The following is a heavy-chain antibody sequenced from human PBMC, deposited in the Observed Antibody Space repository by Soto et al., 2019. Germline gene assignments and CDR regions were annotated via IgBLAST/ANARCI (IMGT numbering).Heavy chain of an antibody. Sequence: SETLSLTCTVSGGSISSSSYYWGWIRQPPGKGLEWIGSIYYSGSTYYNPSLKSRVTISVDTSKNQFSLKLSSVTAADTAVYYCARRLDAFDIWGQGTMVTVSS. CDR3: ARRLDAFDI. V-gene: IGHV4-39*01. J-gene: IGHJ3*02. D-gene: IGHD2-21*02. CDR1: GGSISSSSYY. CDR2: IYYSGST.